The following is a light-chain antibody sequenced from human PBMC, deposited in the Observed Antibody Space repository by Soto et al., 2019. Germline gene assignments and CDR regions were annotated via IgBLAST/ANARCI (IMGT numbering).Light chain of an antibody. Sequence: DIVLTQSPDSLAVSLGERATINCKSIQSVLYSSKNKNYLAWYQQKPGQPPKLLIYWASTGESGVPDRFSGSGSGTDFTLTISSLQAEDVAVYYCQQYYSTPWTFGQGTKVEIK. V-gene: IGKV4-1*01. CDR3: QQYYSTPWT. CDR2: WAS. CDR1: QSVLYSSKNKNY. J-gene: IGKJ1*01.